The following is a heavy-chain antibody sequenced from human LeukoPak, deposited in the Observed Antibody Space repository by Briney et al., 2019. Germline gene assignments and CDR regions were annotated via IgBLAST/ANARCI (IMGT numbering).Heavy chain of an antibody. CDR2: IYYSGST. V-gene: IGHV4-31*03. Sequence: SETLSLTCTVSGGSISSGGYYWSWIRQHPGKGLEWIGYIYYSGSTYYNPSLKSRVTISVDTSKNQFSLKLSSVTAADTAVYYCARVGQQLAQYNWFDPWGQGTLVTVSS. D-gene: IGHD6-13*01. CDR3: ARVGQQLAQYNWFDP. CDR1: GGSISSGGYY. J-gene: IGHJ5*02.